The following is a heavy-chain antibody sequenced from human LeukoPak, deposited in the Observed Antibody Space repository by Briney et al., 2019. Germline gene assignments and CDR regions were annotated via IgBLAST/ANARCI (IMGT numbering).Heavy chain of an antibody. CDR2: IIPIFGTA. V-gene: IGHV1-69*13. CDR3: AKLVGASTEFDP. J-gene: IGHJ5*02. Sequence: ASVKVSCKASGGTFRNYAISWVRQAPGQGLEWMGGIIPIFGTADYAQKFQGRVTITADESTSTAYMELSSLRSEDTAVYYCAKLVGASTEFDPWGQGTLVTVSS. CDR1: GGTFRNYA. D-gene: IGHD6-6*01.